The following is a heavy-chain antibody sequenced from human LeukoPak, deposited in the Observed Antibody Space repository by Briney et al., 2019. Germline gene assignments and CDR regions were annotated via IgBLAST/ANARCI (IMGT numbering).Heavy chain of an antibody. CDR3: AKDGLYFDGRTHIYDFDS. CDR1: GFSFGSYA. D-gene: IGHD3-9*01. Sequence: GGSLRLSCAASGFSFGSYAMTRVRQAPGKGLEWVSSITYNGAATYYLDSVKARFTISRDNSRSTLYLQMDSLTAEDTALYYCAKDGLYFDGRTHIYDFDSWGQGTLVAVSS. CDR2: ITYNGAAT. V-gene: IGHV3-23*01. J-gene: IGHJ4*02.